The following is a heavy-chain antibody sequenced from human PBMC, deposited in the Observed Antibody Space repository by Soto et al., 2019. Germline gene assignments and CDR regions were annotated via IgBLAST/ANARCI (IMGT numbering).Heavy chain of an antibody. CDR3: AKVFKRTVVVSHDAFDI. CDR1: GFTFSSYA. Sequence: GGSLRLSCAASGFTFSSYAMSWVRQAPGKGLEWVSAISGSGGSTYYADSVKGRFTISRDNSKNTLYLQMNSLRAADTAVYYCAKVFKRTVVVSHDAFDIWGQGTMVTVSS. D-gene: IGHD3-22*01. V-gene: IGHV3-23*01. J-gene: IGHJ3*02. CDR2: ISGSGGST.